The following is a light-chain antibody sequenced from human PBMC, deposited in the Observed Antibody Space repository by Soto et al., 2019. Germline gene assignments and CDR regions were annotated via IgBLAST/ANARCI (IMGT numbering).Light chain of an antibody. V-gene: IGKV2D-29*01. CDR1: QSLLHSDGKTY. CDR3: MQAIQFPLFA. J-gene: IGKJ3*01. Sequence: EIMLTQTPLSLSVTPGQPASISCKSSQSLLHSDGKTYLYWYLQRSGQPPHLLMYEVSNRFSGVSDRFSGSGSGTDFTLKISRVEAEDVGVYYCMQAIQFPLFAFGPGTKVDIK. CDR2: EVS.